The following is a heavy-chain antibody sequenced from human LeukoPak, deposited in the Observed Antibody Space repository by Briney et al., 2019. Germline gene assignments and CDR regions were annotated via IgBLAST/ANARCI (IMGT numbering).Heavy chain of an antibody. Sequence: SETLSLTCTVSGGSLSSYYWSWIRQPPGKGLEWIGYIYYSGSTNYNPSLKSRVTISVDTSKNQFSLKLSSVTAADTAVYYCARETVYGSGSYYYYYYYMDVWGKGTTVTISS. J-gene: IGHJ6*03. CDR3: ARETVYGSGSYYYYYYYMDV. CDR1: GGSLSSYY. V-gene: IGHV4-59*12. CDR2: IYYSGST. D-gene: IGHD3-10*01.